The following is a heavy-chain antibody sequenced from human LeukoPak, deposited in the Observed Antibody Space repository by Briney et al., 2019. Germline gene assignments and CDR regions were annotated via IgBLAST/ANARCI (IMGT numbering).Heavy chain of an antibody. Sequence: SETLSLTCTVSGGSISSYYWSWIRQPPGKGLEWIGYIYYSGSTNYNPSLKSRVTISVDTSKNQFSLKLSSVTAADTAVYYCARERGSSGLIDYWGQGTLVTVSS. V-gene: IGHV4-59*01. CDR3: ARERGSSGLIDY. CDR1: GGSISSYY. D-gene: IGHD6-19*01. CDR2: IYYSGST. J-gene: IGHJ4*02.